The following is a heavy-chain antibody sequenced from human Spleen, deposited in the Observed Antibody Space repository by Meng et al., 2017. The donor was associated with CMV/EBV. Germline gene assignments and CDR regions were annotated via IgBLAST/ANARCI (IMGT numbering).Heavy chain of an antibody. V-gene: IGHV3-23*03. CDR3: AKDPLEGFDH. Sequence: GGSLRLSCAASKFTFSTYERNCVRQTPGKGLEWVSVIYSGGRSTYYVDSVQGRFTISRDDSKNTSYLQMNSLRAEDTAVYYCAKDPLEGFDHWGQGTLVTVSS. J-gene: IGHJ4*02. CDR2: IYSGGRST. CDR1: KFTFSTYE.